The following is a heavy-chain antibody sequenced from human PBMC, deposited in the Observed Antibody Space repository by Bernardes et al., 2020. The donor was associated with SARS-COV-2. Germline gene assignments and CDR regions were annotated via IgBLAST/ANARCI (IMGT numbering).Heavy chain of an antibody. Sequence: GSSLRLWCAASGFTFSSYSMNWVRQAPGKGLEWVSYIDFSSSTTYYADSVKGRFTISRDNAKNSLYLHMSSLRDEDTAMYYCARKTVVGTTGYDAFDIWGQGTMVTVSS. CDR3: ARKTVVGTTGYDAFDI. CDR2: IDFSSSTT. CDR1: GFTFSSYS. V-gene: IGHV3-48*02. J-gene: IGHJ3*02. D-gene: IGHD1-26*01.